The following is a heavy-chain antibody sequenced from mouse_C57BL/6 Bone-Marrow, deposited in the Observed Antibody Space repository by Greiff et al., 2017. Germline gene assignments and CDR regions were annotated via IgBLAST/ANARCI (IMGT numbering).Heavy chain of an antibody. V-gene: IGHV1-69*01. Sequence: VQLQQPGAELVMPGASVKLSCKASGYTFTSYWMHWVKQRPGQGLEWIGEIDPSDSYTNYNQKFKGKSTLTVDKSSSTAYMPLSSLTSEDSAVYYCARESHYYSNPYAMDYWGQGTSVTASS. CDR2: IDPSDSYT. D-gene: IGHD2-5*01. J-gene: IGHJ4*01. CDR1: GYTFTSYW. CDR3: ARESHYYSNPYAMDY.